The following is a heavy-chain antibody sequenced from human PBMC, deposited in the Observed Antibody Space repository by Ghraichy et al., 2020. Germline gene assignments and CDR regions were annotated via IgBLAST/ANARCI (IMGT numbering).Heavy chain of an antibody. V-gene: IGHV3-23*01. Sequence: GALLSCAASGFTFSSYAMSWVRQAPGKGLEWVSAISGSGGSTYYADSVKGRFTISRDNSKNTLYLQMNSLRAEDTAVYYCAKGDEYFDYWGQGTLVTVSS. J-gene: IGHJ4*02. CDR2: ISGSGGST. CDR3: AKGDEYFDY. CDR1: GFTFSSYA.